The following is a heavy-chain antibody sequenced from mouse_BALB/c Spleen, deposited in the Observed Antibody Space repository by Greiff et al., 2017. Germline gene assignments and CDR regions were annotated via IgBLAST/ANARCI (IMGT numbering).Heavy chain of an antibody. CDR2: ISSGGGST. CDR3: ARHILRLFAMDY. CDR1: GFAFSSYD. J-gene: IGHJ4*01. Sequence: EVKVVESGGGLVKPGGSLKLSCAASGFAFSSYDMSWVRQTPEKRLEWVAYISSGGGSTYYPDTVKGRFTISRDNAKNTLYLQMSSLKSEDTAMYYCARHILRLFAMDYWGQGTSVTVSS. V-gene: IGHV5-12-1*01. D-gene: IGHD1-1*01.